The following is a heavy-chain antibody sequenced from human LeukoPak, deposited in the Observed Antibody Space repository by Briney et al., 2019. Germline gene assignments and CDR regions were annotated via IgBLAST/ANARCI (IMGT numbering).Heavy chain of an antibody. D-gene: IGHD6-13*01. Sequence: GGSLRLSCAASGFTFSSYTMSWVRQAPGKGLEWVSAISGSGGSTYYADSVKGRFTISRDNSKNTLYLQMNSLRAEDTTVYYCAKDTYSSSWYGYWGQGTLVTVSS. CDR1: GFTFSSYT. V-gene: IGHV3-23*01. J-gene: IGHJ4*02. CDR3: AKDTYSSSWYGY. CDR2: ISGSGGST.